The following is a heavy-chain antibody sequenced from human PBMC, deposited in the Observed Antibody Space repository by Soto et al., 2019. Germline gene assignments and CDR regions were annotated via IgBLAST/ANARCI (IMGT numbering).Heavy chain of an antibody. D-gene: IGHD1-26*01. CDR1: GFTFDDYA. J-gene: IGHJ6*03. CDR2: ITWNSGRI. CDR3: ARSQIVGSMHYYYYMDV. Sequence: EVQVVESGGGLVQPGRSLRLSCAASGFTFDDYAMHWVRQAPGKGLEWVSGITWNSGRIGYADSVKGRFTIARDNAKNSLYLQMDSLREEDTALYYCARSQIVGSMHYYYYMDVWDKGTTVTVS. V-gene: IGHV3-9*01.